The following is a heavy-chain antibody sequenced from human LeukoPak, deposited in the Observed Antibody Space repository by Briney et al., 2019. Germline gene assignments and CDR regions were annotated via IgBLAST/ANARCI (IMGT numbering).Heavy chain of an antibody. CDR1: GYTLTIYD. V-gene: IGHV1-8*01. J-gene: IGHJ4*02. D-gene: IGHD4-23*01. CDR2: MNPKRGNT. Sequence: ASVKVSCKASGYTLTIYDINWVRQPTGQGLEWMGWMNPKRGNTGYAQKFRGRVTMTRNTPISTAYMELSSLRSEDTAVYYCARGVTTVATHLFDYWGQGTLVAVSS. CDR3: ARGVTTVATHLFDY.